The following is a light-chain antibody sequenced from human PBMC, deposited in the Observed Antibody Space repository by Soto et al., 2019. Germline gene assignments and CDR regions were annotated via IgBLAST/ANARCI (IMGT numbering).Light chain of an antibody. CDR3: QQSYGTPLT. CDR2: AAS. Sequence: DMEMTQSPLSLSASVGDRVTITCRASQSISNYLNWYQHKPGKVPKLLIYAASSLQSGVPTRFSGSGSGTDFTLTINSLQPEDFATYYCQQSYGTPLTFGGGIKIEIK. CDR1: QSISNY. J-gene: IGKJ4*01. V-gene: IGKV1-39*01.